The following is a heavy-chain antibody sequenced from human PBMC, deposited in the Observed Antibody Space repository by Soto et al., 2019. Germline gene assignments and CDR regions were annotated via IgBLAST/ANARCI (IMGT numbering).Heavy chain of an antibody. Sequence: GGSLRLSCAASGFTFSYYNMNWVRQAPGKGLEWVSSISGSSIYIYYADSVKGRFTISRDNAKNSLYLQMNSLRAEDTAVYYCARVYYYDSSGLLIWGPGTMVTVSS. CDR1: GFTFSYYN. CDR3: ARVYYYDSSGLLI. V-gene: IGHV3-21*01. J-gene: IGHJ3*02. CDR2: ISGSSIYI. D-gene: IGHD3-22*01.